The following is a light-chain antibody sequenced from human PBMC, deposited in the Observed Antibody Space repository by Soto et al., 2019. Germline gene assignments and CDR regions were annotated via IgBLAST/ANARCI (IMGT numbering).Light chain of an antibody. V-gene: IGKV3-11*01. CDR1: QSISIY. CDR3: QQRSNWPSYT. J-gene: IGKJ2*01. CDR2: DAS. Sequence: EIVLTQSPATLSLSPGERATLSCRASQSISIYLAWYQKKPDQAPRLLIHDASNRATGIPARFSGSGSGTDFTLTITSLEPEDFAVYYCQQRSNWPSYTFGQGTQLEIK.